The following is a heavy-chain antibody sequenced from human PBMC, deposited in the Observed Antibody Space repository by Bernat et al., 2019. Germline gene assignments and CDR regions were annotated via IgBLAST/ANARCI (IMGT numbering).Heavy chain of an antibody. CDR1: GYTFTGYY. CDR3: ARGASVEMATIFRAGVQTGFDP. J-gene: IGHJ5*02. Sequence: QVQLVQSGAEVKKPGASVKVSCKASGYTFTGYYMHWVRQAPGQGLEWMGWINPNSGGTNYAQKFQGWVTMTRDTSISTAYMELSRLRSDDTAVYYCARGASVEMATIFRAGVQTGFDPWGQGTLVTVSS. D-gene: IGHD5-24*01. V-gene: IGHV1-2*04. CDR2: INPNSGGT.